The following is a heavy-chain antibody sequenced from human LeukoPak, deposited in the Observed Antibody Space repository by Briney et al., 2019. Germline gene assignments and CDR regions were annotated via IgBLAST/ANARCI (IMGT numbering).Heavy chain of an antibody. V-gene: IGHV3-49*04. J-gene: IGHJ6*02. D-gene: IGHD6-13*01. CDR1: GFTFGDYA. CDR2: IRRRALGETA. Sequence: TGGSLRLSCTASGFTFGDYAVSWVRRAPGRGLEWVGLIRRRALGETADYAASVKGRFTISRDDSKSIAYLQMNSLKTEDTAVYYCTREGAAAAYGMDVWGQGATVTVSS. CDR3: TREGAAAAYGMDV.